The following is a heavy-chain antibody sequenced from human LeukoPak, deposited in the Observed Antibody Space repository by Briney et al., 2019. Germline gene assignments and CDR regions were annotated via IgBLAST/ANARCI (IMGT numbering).Heavy chain of an antibody. Sequence: PGGSLRLSCAASGFTFSSYSMNWVRQAPGKGSSYIYYADSVKGRFTISRDNAKNSLYLQMNSLRAEDTAVYYCARVRIDYYDSSGYCVDAFDIWGQGTMATVSS. D-gene: IGHD3-22*01. CDR3: ARVRIDYYDSSGYCVDAFDI. J-gene: IGHJ3*02. CDR1: GFTFSSYS. CDR2: SYI. V-gene: IGHV3-21*01.